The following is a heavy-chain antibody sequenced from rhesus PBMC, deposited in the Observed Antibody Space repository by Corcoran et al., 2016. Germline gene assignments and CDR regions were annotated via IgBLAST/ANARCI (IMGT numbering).Heavy chain of an antibody. Sequence: QVQLQESGPGLVKPSETLSLTCAVSGGSFSSYWLGGIRQPPGKGLEWIGSTYGSSGSTEYNPSLKSRATISRDTSKNQFSLKLSSVTAADTAVYYCAIDPYYSSGRDYWGQGVLVTVSS. CDR3: AIDPYYSSGRDY. CDR1: GGSFSSYW. J-gene: IGHJ4*01. D-gene: IGHD6-31*01. CDR2: TYGSSGST. V-gene: IGHV4-160*01.